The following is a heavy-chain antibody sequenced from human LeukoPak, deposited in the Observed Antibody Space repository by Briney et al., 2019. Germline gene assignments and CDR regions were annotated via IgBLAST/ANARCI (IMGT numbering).Heavy chain of an antibody. CDR1: GYTFTDYY. J-gene: IGHJ4*02. V-gene: IGHV1-2*02. D-gene: IGHD3-10*01. Sequence: ASVKVSCKASGYTFTDYYMNWVRQAPGQRLAWMGWINPNSGGTNYAQKFQGRVTMTRDTSISTAYMEVSKLRSDDTAVYYCASFGSGKYYRFDSWGQGTLVTVS. CDR3: ASFGSGKYYRFDS. CDR2: INPNSGGT.